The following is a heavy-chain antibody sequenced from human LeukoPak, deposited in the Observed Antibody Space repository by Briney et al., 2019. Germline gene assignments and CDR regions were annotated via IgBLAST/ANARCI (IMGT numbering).Heavy chain of an antibody. J-gene: IGHJ3*01. CDR1: GFAFSSHA. CDR2: ISISGDRT. D-gene: IGHD2-8*01. Sequence: GGSLRLSCAASGFAFSSHAMTWVRQAPGKGLEWVSAISISGDRTYYAHSVKGRFTISRDNSKNTVYLQMNSLRAEDTAVYHCARVQGHPPNGLDVWGQGTMVTVSS. CDR3: ARVQGHPPNGLDV. V-gene: IGHV3-23*01.